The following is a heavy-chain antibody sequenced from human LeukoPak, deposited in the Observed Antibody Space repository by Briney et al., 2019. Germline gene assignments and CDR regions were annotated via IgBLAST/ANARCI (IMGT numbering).Heavy chain of an antibody. D-gene: IGHD2-15*01. CDR1: GYTFPNYD. CDR3: ARAGYCGDGGCRGGSAFDV. V-gene: IGHV1-18*01. CDR2: ISGYTGDT. J-gene: IGHJ3*01. Sequence: ASVKVSCKTSGYTFPNYDIYWVRQTPGQGLECMGWISGYTGDTKYAQILQGRFTVTTDTSTSTAYMELRSLTYDDTAVYYCARAGYCGDGGCRGGSAFDVWGQGTMVTVSS.